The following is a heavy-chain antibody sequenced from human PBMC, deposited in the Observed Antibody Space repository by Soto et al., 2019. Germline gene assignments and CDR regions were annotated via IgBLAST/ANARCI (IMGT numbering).Heavy chain of an antibody. V-gene: IGHV3-7*03. CDR3: ARTYYYDSSGYWDDAFDI. Sequence: PGGSLRLSCAASGFIFSSYWMSWVRQAPGKGLEWVANIKQDGSEKYYVDSVKGRFTISRDNAKNSLYLQMNSLRAEDTAVYYCARTYYYDSSGYWDDAFDIWGQGTMVTVS. D-gene: IGHD3-22*01. J-gene: IGHJ3*02. CDR2: IKQDGSEK. CDR1: GFIFSSYW.